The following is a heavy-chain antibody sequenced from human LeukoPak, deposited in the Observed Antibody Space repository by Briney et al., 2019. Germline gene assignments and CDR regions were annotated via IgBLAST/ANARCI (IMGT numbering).Heavy chain of an antibody. CDR3: ARDRCSSTSCYVTY. Sequence: GGSLRLSCAASGFTFRSYWMSWVRQAPGKGLEWVANIKQDGSEKNYVDSMKGRLTISRDNAKNSLYLQMNSLRAEDTAVYYCARDRCSSTSCYVTYWGQGTLVTVSS. CDR1: GFTFRSYW. CDR2: IKQDGSEK. J-gene: IGHJ4*02. V-gene: IGHV3-7*01. D-gene: IGHD2-2*01.